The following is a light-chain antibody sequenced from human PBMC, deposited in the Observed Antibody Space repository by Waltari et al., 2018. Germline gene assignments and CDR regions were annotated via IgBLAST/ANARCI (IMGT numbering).Light chain of an antibody. CDR3: QSSDINHHGV. CDR2: QDI. Sequence: NFVLTHPHSVPESQGKTVTISCTRSHGTIVSNSVTLYQPAPVRSPPTVCYLASQHLPGISPRTVMYQDIKRHSGDPDRFSGAVDRSSNSAALTISGRQTEDAADYYCQSSDINHHGVFGGVTKLTGL. J-gene: IGLJ3*02. V-gene: IGLV6-57*01. CDR1: HGTIVSNS.